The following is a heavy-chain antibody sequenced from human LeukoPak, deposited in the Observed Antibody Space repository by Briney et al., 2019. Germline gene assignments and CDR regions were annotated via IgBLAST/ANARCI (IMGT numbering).Heavy chain of an antibody. Sequence: SETLSLTCAVYGGSFSGYYWSWIRQPPGKGLEWIGEINHSGSTNYNPSLKSRVTISVDTSKNQFSLKLSSVTAADTAVYYCARYRSGWYPAGTDVWGQGTTVTVSS. J-gene: IGHJ6*02. CDR1: GGSFSGYY. CDR2: INHSGST. CDR3: ARYRSGWYPAGTDV. V-gene: IGHV4-34*01. D-gene: IGHD6-19*01.